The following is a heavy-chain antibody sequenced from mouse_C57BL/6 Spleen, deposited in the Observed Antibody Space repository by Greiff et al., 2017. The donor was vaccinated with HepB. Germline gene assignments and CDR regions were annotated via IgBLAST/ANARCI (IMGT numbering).Heavy chain of an antibody. V-gene: IGHV1-82*01. Sequence: QVQLQQSGPELVKPGASVKISCKASGYAFSSSWMNWVKQRPGKGLEWIGRIYPGDGDTNYNGKFKGKATLTADKSSSTAYMQLSSLTSEDSAVYFCARGDYYGSSLGAGYYFDYWGQGTTLTVSS. D-gene: IGHD1-1*01. J-gene: IGHJ2*01. CDR3: ARGDYYGSSLGAGYYFDY. CDR1: GYAFSSSW. CDR2: IYPGDGDT.